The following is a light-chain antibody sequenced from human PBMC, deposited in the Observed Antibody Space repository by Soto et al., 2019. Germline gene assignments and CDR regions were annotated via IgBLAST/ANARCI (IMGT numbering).Light chain of an antibody. CDR3: QQYGSSPYT. Sequence: EIVLTQSPGTLSLSPGERATLSCRASQSVSSTYLAWYQQKPGQAPRLLIYGACSRAAGIPDRFSGSGSGTDFTLTISRWEPEDFAVYYCQQYGSSPYTVGQGTKLEIK. V-gene: IGKV3-20*01. CDR1: QSVSSTY. CDR2: GAC. J-gene: IGKJ2*01.